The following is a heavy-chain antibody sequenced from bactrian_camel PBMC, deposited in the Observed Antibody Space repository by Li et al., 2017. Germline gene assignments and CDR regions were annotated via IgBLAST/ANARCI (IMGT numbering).Heavy chain of an antibody. CDR2: IDSKGST. Sequence: HVQLVESGGGSVQAGGSLRLSCSVSGYNYSSYCMGWFRQAPGKEREGVATIDSKGSTFYADSVKGRFTISKDNAKHTLYLQMNSLNPEDTAVFYCVRATLGYSDGEGFGYWGQGTQVTVS. CDR3: VRATLGYSDGEGFGY. V-gene: IGHV3S55*01. CDR1: GYNYSSYC. D-gene: IGHD4*01. J-gene: IGHJ6*01.